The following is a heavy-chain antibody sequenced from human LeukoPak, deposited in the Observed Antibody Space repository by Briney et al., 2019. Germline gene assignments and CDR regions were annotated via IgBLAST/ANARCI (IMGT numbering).Heavy chain of an antibody. CDR3: AAGFGELFDY. D-gene: IGHD3-10*01. J-gene: IGHJ4*02. V-gene: IGHV4-59*01. CDR2: IYYSVST. Sequence: SETLSLTCTASGGSISSYYWSWIRQPPGKGLEWIGYIYYSVSTNYNPSLKSRVTISVDTSKNQFSLKLSSVTAADTAVYYCAAGFGELFDYWGQGTLVTVSS. CDR1: GGSISSYY.